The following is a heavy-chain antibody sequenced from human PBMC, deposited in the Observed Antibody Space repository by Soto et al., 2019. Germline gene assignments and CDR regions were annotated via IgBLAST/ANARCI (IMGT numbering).Heavy chain of an antibody. Sequence: RKGLEWIGYIYYSGSTNYNPSLKSRVTISVDTSKNQFSLKLSSVTAADTAMFYCSRLERTGIYEVFDLDFLGQGSLVLVSS. CDR3: SRLERTGIYEVFDLDF. J-gene: IGHJ4*02. CDR2: IYYSGST. V-gene: IGHV4-59*01. D-gene: IGHD1-26*01.